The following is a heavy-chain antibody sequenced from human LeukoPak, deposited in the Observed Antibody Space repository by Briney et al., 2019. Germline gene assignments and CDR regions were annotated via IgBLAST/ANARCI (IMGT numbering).Heavy chain of an antibody. CDR2: INPSGGST. CDR1: GYTFTSYY. V-gene: IGHV1-46*01. J-gene: IGHJ3*02. CDR3: ARERVGGGAVVITNAFDI. D-gene: IGHD3-22*01. Sequence: ASVKVSCKASGYTFTSYYMHWVRQAPGQGLEWMGIINPSGGSTSYAQKFQGRVTMTRDTSTSTVYMELSSLRSEDTAVYYCARERVGGGAVVITNAFDIWGQGTMVTVSS.